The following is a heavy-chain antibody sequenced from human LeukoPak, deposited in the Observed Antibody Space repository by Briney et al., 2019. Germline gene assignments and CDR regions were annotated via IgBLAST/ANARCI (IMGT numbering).Heavy chain of an antibody. D-gene: IGHD3-9*01. J-gene: IGHJ4*02. Sequence: GGSLRLSCAASGFTFDDYAMHWVRQAPGKGLEWVSGISWNSGSIGYADSVKGRFTISRDNAKNSLYLQMGSLRAEDTALYYCAKVGDDILTGYSPFDYWGQGTLVTVSS. CDR3: AKVGDDILTGYSPFDY. CDR2: ISWNSGSI. V-gene: IGHV3-9*01. CDR1: GFTFDDYA.